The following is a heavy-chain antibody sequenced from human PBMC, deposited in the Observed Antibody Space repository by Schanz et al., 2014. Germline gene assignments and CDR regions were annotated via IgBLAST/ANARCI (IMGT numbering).Heavy chain of an antibody. D-gene: IGHD2-21*01. V-gene: IGHV1-69*10. J-gene: IGHJ4*02. Sequence: QVQLVQSGAEVKKPGASVKVSCKASGYTFTSYSIHWVRQAPGQGLEWMGWIIPSLGLAKYEQKFQDKVTITADTSTTTAYMELRGLRSEDTAVYYCARDRLECGAECYSVEVFEIWGQGTLVIVSS. CDR3: ARDRLECGAECYSVEVFEI. CDR2: IIPSLGLA. CDR1: GYTFTSYS.